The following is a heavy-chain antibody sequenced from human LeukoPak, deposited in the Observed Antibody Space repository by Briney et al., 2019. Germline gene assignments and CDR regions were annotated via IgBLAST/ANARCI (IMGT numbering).Heavy chain of an antibody. CDR3: ARDSMGAFDY. V-gene: IGHV4-38-2*02. D-gene: IGHD1-26*01. J-gene: IGHJ4*02. CDR2: IYHSGST. Sequence: SETLSLTCTVSGYSISSGYYWGWIRQPPGKGLEWIGSIYHSGSTYYNPSLKSRFTISVDTSKNQLSLKLSSVTAADTAVYYCARDSMGAFDYWGQGTLVTVSS. CDR1: GYSISSGYY.